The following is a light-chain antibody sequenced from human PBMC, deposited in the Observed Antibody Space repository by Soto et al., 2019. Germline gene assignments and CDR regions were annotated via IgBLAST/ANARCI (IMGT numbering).Light chain of an antibody. J-gene: IGKJ4*01. V-gene: IGKV3-20*01. Sequence: EVVLTQFPGTLSLSPGERATLSCRASQTITGTYLAWYQQKPGQAPRLLIHGASTRATGIPDRFSGGGTGTDFNLNISRVEPEDFAMYYCQQHGASITFGGGTRVENK. CDR2: GAS. CDR1: QTITGTY. CDR3: QQHGASIT.